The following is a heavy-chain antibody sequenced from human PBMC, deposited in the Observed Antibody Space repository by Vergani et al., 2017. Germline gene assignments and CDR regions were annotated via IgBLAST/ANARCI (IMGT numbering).Heavy chain of an antibody. CDR2: IKSKTDGGTT. CDR1: GFTFSNAW. D-gene: IGHD3-10*01. Sequence: EVQLVESGGGLVKPGGSLRLSCAASGFTFSNAWMSWVRQAPGKGLEWVGRIKSKTDGGTTDYAAPVKGRFTISRDDSKNTLYLQMNSLKTEDTAVYYCTTVLRFGELFRYYYYYYMDVWGKGTTVTVSS. CDR3: TTVLRFGELFRYYYYYYMDV. V-gene: IGHV3-15*01. J-gene: IGHJ6*03.